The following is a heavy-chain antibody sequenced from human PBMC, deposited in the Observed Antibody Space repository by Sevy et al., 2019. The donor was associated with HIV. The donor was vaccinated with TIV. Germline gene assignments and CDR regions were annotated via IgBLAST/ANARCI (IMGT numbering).Heavy chain of an antibody. V-gene: IGHV3-33*01. Sequence: GGSLRLSCAASGFTFSSYGMHWVRQAPGKGLEWVAVIWYDGSNKYYADSVKGRFTISRDNSKNTLYLQMNSLRAEDTAVYYCARAFWSGYSPHYYGMDVLGQWTSVTVSS. CDR3: ARAFWSGYSPHYYGMDV. CDR2: IWYDGSNK. D-gene: IGHD3-3*01. J-gene: IGHJ6*02. CDR1: GFTFSSYG.